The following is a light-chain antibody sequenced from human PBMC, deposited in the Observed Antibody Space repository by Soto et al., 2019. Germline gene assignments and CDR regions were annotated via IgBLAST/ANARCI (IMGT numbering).Light chain of an antibody. CDR2: DAS. CDR1: QGISSA. V-gene: IGKV1D-13*01. CDR3: QQFNNLALT. Sequence: AIQLTQAPSSLSASLGDRVTITCRASQGISSALAWYQQKPGKAPKLLIYDASSLESGVPSRFSGSGSGTDFTLTISSLQPEDFATYYCQQFNNLALTFGGGTKVDIK. J-gene: IGKJ4*01.